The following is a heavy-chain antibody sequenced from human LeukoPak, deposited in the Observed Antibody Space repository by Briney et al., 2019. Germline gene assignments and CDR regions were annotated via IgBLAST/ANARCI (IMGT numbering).Heavy chain of an antibody. V-gene: IGHV4-39*01. CDR3: ARGYYDILTGYPGDFDY. J-gene: IGHJ4*02. CDR2: IHYSGST. D-gene: IGHD3-9*01. Sequence: SETLSLTCTVSGGSISSSRYYWGCIRQPPGKGLEWIGDIHYSGSTYYNPSLKSRVTISVDTSKNQFSLKLSSVTAADTAVYYCARGYYDILTGYPGDFDYWGQGTLVTVSS. CDR1: GGSISSSRYY.